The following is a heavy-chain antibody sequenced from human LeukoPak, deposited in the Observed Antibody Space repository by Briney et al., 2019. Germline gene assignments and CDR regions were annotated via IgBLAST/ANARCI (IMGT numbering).Heavy chain of an antibody. CDR1: GYSISSGHY. J-gene: IGHJ4*02. V-gene: IGHV4-61*01. D-gene: IGHD6-13*01. CDR3: AREGSSWSYYFDY. CDR2: IYYSGST. Sequence: SGTLSLTCTVSGYSISSGHYWGWIRQPPGKGLEWIGYIYYSGSTNYNPSLKSRVTISVDTSKNQFSLKLSSVTAADTAVYYCAREGSSWSYYFDYWGQGTLVTVSS.